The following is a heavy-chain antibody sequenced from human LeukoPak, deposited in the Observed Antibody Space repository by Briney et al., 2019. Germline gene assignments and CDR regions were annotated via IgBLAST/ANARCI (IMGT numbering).Heavy chain of an antibody. CDR1: GGSISGYY. CDR3: ARDRCSSTSCPFDY. J-gene: IGHJ4*02. CDR2: VYTSGST. V-gene: IGHV4-4*07. Sequence: SETLSLTCTVSGGSISGYYWSWIRQPAGKGLEWIGRVYTSGSTNYSPSLKSRVTMSVDTFKNQFSLNLRSVTAADTAVYYCARDRCSSTSCPFDYWGQGTLVTVSS. D-gene: IGHD2-2*01.